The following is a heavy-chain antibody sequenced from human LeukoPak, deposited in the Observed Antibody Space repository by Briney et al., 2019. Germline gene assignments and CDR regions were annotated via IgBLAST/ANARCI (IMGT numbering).Heavy chain of an antibody. CDR1: GVTLSNYG. V-gene: IGHV3-23*01. Sequence: GGSLRLSCAVSGVTLSNYGMSWVRQAPGKGLEWVPGISGSGGGTVYADSVKGRFTISRDNPKNTLYLQMNSLRAEDTAVYYCAKRGVVIRVVLVGFHKEAYYFDSWGQGALVTVSS. J-gene: IGHJ4*02. CDR3: AKRGVVIRVVLVGFHKEAYYFDS. D-gene: IGHD3-10*01. CDR2: ISGSGGGT.